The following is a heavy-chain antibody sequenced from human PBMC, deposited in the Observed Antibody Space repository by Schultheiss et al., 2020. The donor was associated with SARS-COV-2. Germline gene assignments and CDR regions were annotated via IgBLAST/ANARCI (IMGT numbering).Heavy chain of an antibody. CDR2: ISGCGSST. V-gene: IGHV3-NL1*01. CDR1: GFTFSIYS. Sequence: GGSLRLSCAASGFTFSIYSMNWVRQAPGKGLEWVSVISGCGSSTYYADSVKGRFTISRDNSKNTLYLQMNSLRAEDTAVYYCARPTYCSSTSCYAFGEYYFDYWGQGTLVTVSS. D-gene: IGHD2-2*01. J-gene: IGHJ4*02. CDR3: ARPTYCSSTSCYAFGEYYFDY.